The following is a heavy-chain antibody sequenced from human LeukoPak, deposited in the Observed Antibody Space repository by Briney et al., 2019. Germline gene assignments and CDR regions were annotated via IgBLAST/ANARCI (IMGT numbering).Heavy chain of an antibody. V-gene: IGHV3-21*04. CDR1: GFTFSSYS. Sequence: GGSLRLSCAASGFTFSSYSMNWVRQAPGKELEWVSSISSSSSYIYYADSVKGRFTISRDNAKNSLYLQMNSLRAEDTAVYYCAREWGYTAISPGNYGMDVWGQGTTVTVSS. CDR2: ISSSSSYI. CDR3: AREWGYTAISPGNYGMDV. J-gene: IGHJ6*02. D-gene: IGHD5-18*01.